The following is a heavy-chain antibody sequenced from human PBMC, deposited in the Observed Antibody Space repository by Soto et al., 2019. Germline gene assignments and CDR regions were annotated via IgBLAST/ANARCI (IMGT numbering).Heavy chain of an antibody. V-gene: IGHV3-11*06. CDR2: ISSSSSYT. Sequence: GGSLRLAYAASGFTFSDYYMSCICPAPGKGLEWVSYISSSSSYTNYADSVKGRFTISRDNAKNSLYLQMNSLRAEDTAVYYCARDRTIFGVVIVDYWGQGTLVTVSS. J-gene: IGHJ4*02. D-gene: IGHD3-3*01. CDR3: ARDRTIFGVVIVDY. CDR1: GFTFSDYY.